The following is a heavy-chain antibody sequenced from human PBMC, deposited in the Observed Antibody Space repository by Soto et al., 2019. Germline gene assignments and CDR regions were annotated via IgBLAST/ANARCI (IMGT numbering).Heavy chain of an antibody. D-gene: IGHD2-2*01. CDR1: GFSLSTTAEG. CDR2: IYWDDDE. J-gene: IGHJ4*02. Sequence: QLTLKESGPTLVKPTQTLTLTCTFSGFSLSTTAEGVGWIRQPPGKALEWLALIYWDDDERYSPSLKSRLTITQDTSKNQVVLTMTNVDPVDTATYYCAHGSCSSADCYPNPYLDYWGQGILVTVSS. V-gene: IGHV2-5*02. CDR3: AHGSCSSADCYPNPYLDY.